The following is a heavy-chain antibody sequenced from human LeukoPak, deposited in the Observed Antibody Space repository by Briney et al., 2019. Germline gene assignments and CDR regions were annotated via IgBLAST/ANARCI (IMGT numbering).Heavy chain of an antibody. CDR1: GYTFTIYD. CDR2: MNPNRVNT. CDR3: ARGGTYCSGGSCYQNWSDP. D-gene: IGHD2-15*01. V-gene: IGHV1-8*01. J-gene: IGHJ5*02. Sequence: ASVRVSCKASGYTFTIYDINWGGQGPGEGGEWRGWMNPNRVNTGYPQYFHGRLTMTTNTSISSAYMELSSLRSEDTAVYYCARGGTYCSGGSCYQNWSDPWGQGTLVTVSS.